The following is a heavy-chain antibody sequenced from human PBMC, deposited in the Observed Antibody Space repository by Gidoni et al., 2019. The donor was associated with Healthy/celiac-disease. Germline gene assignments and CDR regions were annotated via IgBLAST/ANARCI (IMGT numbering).Heavy chain of an antibody. V-gene: IGHV1-69*01. J-gene: IGHJ4*02. Sequence: QVQLVQSGAEVKKPGSSVKVSCKASGGTFSRYAISWVRQAPGQGLAWMGGIIPIFGTANYAQKFQGRVTITADESTSTAYMELSSLRSEDTAVYYCASSYGDYEIQEDFDYWGQGTLVTVSS. D-gene: IGHD4-17*01. CDR3: ASSYGDYEIQEDFDY. CDR1: GGTFSRYA. CDR2: IIPIFGTA.